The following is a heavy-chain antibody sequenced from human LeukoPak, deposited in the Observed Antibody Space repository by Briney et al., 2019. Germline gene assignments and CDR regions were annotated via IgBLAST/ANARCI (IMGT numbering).Heavy chain of an antibody. D-gene: IGHD1-26*01. J-gene: IGHJ4*02. Sequence: ASVMVSCKASGYTFTRYGMSWVRQAPGQGLEWMGWISGSNGNTNYAQKLQGRVTMTTDTSTGTAYMELRSLRSDDTAVYYCARSGRGTYYYFDYWGQGTLVTVSS. CDR2: ISGSNGNT. CDR3: ARSGRGTYYYFDY. V-gene: IGHV1-18*01. CDR1: GYTFTRYG.